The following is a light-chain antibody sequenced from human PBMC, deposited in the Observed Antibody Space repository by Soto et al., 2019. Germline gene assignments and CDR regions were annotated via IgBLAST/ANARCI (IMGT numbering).Light chain of an antibody. J-gene: IGKJ1*01. CDR1: QSLGIW. CDR3: QHYNSYSEA. CDR2: DAS. V-gene: IGKV1-5*01. Sequence: DIQMTQSPSTPSASVGDRVTITCRASQSLGIWLAWHQQKPGKAPKLLTYDASTLKSGVPSRFSGSGSGTEFTLTISSLQPDDFATYYCQHYNSYSEAFGQGTKVDIK.